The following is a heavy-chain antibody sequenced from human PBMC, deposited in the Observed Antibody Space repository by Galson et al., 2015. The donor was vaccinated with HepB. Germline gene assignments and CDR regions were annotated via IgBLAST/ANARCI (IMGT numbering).Heavy chain of an antibody. V-gene: IGHV5-51*01. CDR1: GYIFSTYW. Sequence: QSGAEVKKPGESLKISCKGSGYIFSTYWIGWVRQMPGKGLEWMRIIYPGDSDTRYSPSFQGQVTISADKSISTAYLQWSSLKASDTAMYYCARSNGDCGGDCYSYYYCMDVWGQGTTVTVSS. D-gene: IGHD2-21*02. CDR3: ARSNGDCGGDCYSYYYCMDV. CDR2: IYPGDSDT. J-gene: IGHJ6*02.